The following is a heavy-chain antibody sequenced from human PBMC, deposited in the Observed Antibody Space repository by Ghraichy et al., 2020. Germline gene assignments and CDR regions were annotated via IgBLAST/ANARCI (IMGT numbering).Heavy chain of an antibody. D-gene: IGHD4-17*01. CDR1: GGSISSYY. CDR3: ARDLGYGDFYYFGMDV. Sequence: SETLSLTCTVSGGSISSYYWSWIRQPPGKGLDWIGYVYYSGSSTHYNPSLKGRVSISLATSKTHFSLRLNSVTAAATAVYYCARDLGYGDFYYFGMDVWGQGPTVTVSS. CDR2: VYYSGSST. J-gene: IGHJ6*02. V-gene: IGHV4-59*01.